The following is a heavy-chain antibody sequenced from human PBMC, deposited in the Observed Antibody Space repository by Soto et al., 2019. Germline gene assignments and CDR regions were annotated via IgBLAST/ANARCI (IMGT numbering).Heavy chain of an antibody. V-gene: IGHV3-11*01. Sequence: GGSLRLSCAASGFTFSDYYMSWIRQAPGKGLEWVSYISSSGSTIYYADSVKGRFTISRDNAKNSLYLQMNSLRAEDTAVYYCAREVGATTRCAFDIWGQGTMVTVSS. J-gene: IGHJ3*02. CDR2: ISSSGSTI. CDR3: AREVGATTRCAFDI. CDR1: GFTFSDYY. D-gene: IGHD1-26*01.